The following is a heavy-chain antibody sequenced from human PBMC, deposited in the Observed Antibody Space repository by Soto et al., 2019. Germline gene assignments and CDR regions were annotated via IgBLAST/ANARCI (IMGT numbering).Heavy chain of an antibody. D-gene: IGHD2-2*01. CDR1: GYTFTSYD. CDR2: MNPESRNT. Sequence: QVQLVQSGAEVKEPGASVRVSCKASGYTFTSYDINWVRQATGQGLEWMGWMNPESRNTGYAQKFQGRVTMTRDTSISTAYMELTSVRSEDTAVYYCARFVRHQLPTIDFWGQGTLVTVSS. J-gene: IGHJ4*02. CDR3: ARFVRHQLPTIDF. V-gene: IGHV1-8*01.